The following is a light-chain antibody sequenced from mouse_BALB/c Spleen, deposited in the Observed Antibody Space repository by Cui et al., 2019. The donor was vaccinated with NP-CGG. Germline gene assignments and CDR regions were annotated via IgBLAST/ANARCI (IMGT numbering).Light chain of an antibody. Sequence: QIDLTNFPAIMSASPGEKVTMTCSASSSVSYMHWYQQKSGTSPKRWIYDTSKLASGVPARFSGSGSGTSYSLTISSMEAEDAATYYCQQWSSNPPTFGAGTKLELK. CDR2: DTS. CDR3: QQWSSNPPT. CDR1: SSVSY. V-gene: IGKV4-59*01. J-gene: IGKJ5*01.